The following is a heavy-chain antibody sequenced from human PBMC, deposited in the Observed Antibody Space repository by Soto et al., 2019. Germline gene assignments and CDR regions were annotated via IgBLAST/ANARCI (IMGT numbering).Heavy chain of an antibody. Sequence: SETLSLTCTVPGDSINSRSYYWGWIRQPPGKGLEWIGSIYYSGRTYNNPSLRSRVSMSIDTSKDQFSLKLKSVTAADTALYFCARPRTSVVTQAYFDALGPGSLVTVSS. J-gene: IGHJ4*02. V-gene: IGHV4-39*01. D-gene: IGHD2-21*02. CDR2: IYYSGRT. CDR1: GDSINSRSYY. CDR3: ARPRTSVVTQAYFDA.